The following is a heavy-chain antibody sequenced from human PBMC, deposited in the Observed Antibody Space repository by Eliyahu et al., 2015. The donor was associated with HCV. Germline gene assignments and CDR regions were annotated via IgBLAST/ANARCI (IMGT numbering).Heavy chain of an antibody. CDR3: ARGGGSYSXDY. Sequence: EVQLVXSGGGLVQPGGSLRLSCXASGFTFSTYXMXWVRQAPGKGLVWVSRINSDGSITSYADSVKGRFTISRDNAKNTLYLQMNSLRAEDTAVYYCARGGGSYSXDYWGQGTLVTVSX. D-gene: IGHD3-10*01. J-gene: IGHJ4*02. CDR2: INSDGSIT. V-gene: IGHV3-74*01. CDR1: GFTFSTYX.